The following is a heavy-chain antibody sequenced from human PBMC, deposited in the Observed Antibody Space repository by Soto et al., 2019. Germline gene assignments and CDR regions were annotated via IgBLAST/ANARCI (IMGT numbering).Heavy chain of an antibody. CDR2: FDPEDGET. D-gene: IGHD3-22*01. CDR3: ASVNYYDSSGYAFDI. J-gene: IGHJ3*02. V-gene: IGHV1-24*01. CDR1: GYTLTELS. Sequence: AAVKVSCKVSGYTLTELSMHWVRQAPGKGLEWMGGFDPEDGETIYAQKFQGRVTMTEDTSTDTAYMELSSLRSEDTAVYYCASVNYYDSSGYAFDIWGQGTMVTVSS.